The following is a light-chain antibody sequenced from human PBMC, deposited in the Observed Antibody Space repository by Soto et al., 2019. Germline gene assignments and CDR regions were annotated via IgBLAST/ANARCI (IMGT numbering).Light chain of an antibody. J-gene: IGLJ1*01. V-gene: IGLV3-21*02. CDR1: IIGSES. CDR3: QVWNSSSDHYV. CDR2: DDS. Sequence: SYELTLRPSGSVAPGQTARFTCGRDIIGSESVHWYQQKPGQAPIVVVYDDSDRPSGIPDRFSGSSSGNTATLTISGVEAGDEADYYCQVWNSSSDHYVFGTGTKVTVL.